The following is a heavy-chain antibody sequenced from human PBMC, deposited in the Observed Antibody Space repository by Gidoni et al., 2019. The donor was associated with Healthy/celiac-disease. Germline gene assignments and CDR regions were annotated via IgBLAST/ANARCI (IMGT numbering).Heavy chain of an antibody. Sequence: EVQLVESGGGLVKPGGSLRLSCAASGLTFSSSSMYWVRQAPGKGLEWVSSISSSSSYMYYADSVKGRFTISRDNAKNSLYLQMNSLGAEDTAVYYCAREHCSSTSCYPYYYYYGMDVWGQGTTVTVSS. CDR2: ISSSSSYM. J-gene: IGHJ6*02. CDR1: GLTFSSSS. V-gene: IGHV3-21*01. D-gene: IGHD2-2*01. CDR3: AREHCSSTSCYPYYYYYGMDV.